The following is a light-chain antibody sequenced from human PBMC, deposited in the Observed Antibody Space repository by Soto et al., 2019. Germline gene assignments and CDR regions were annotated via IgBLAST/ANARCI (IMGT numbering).Light chain of an antibody. Sequence: DIQMTQSPSSLSASVGDRVTITCLANQDISIYLNWYQQKLGKAPKLLIYDTSTLGAGVPARFSGSGSGTVFTLTINSLQPEDLATSYCQQYDSLTWTFGQGTRVEVK. V-gene: IGKV1-33*01. J-gene: IGKJ1*01. CDR2: DTS. CDR3: QQYDSLTWT. CDR1: QDISIY.